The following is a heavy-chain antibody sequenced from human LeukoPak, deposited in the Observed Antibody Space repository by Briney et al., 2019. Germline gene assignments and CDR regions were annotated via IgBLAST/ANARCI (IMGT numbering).Heavy chain of an antibody. Sequence: GGSLRLSCAASGFSVSSNYMNWVRQTPGKGLEWASIIHSSGSTFYADSVKGRFTVSRDDSKNTVYLQMNSLRAEDTAVYYCARSLFFDHWGQGTLVTVSS. J-gene: IGHJ4*02. CDR3: ARSLFFDH. CDR2: IHSSGST. D-gene: IGHD2-21*01. CDR1: GFSVSSNY. V-gene: IGHV3-53*01.